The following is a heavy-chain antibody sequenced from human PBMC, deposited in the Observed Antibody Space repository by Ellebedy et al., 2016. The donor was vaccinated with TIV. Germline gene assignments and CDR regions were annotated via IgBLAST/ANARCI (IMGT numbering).Heavy chain of an antibody. Sequence: GESLKISCAAWGFSFSNFWMSWVRQAPGKGLEWVANIKTDGSETYYVDSVKGRFTISRENAKNALFLQMDGLRADDTAVYYCARGGFDAYYLDYWGQGILVTVSS. J-gene: IGHJ4*02. CDR3: ARGGFDAYYLDY. V-gene: IGHV3-7*01. CDR2: IKTDGSET. CDR1: GFSFSNFW.